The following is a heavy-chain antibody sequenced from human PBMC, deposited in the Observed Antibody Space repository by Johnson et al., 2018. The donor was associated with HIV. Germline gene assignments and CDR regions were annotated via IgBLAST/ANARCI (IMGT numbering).Heavy chain of an antibody. Sequence: EVQLVESGGGLVKPGGSLRLSCVTSGFTFSGYYMSWIRQAPGKGLECVSDISGSGGSTYYADSVKGRSTISRDNSKDTLYLQMNSLRAEDTALYYCVKGYGGGYSGAFDIWGQGTMVTVSS. D-gene: IGHD4-11*01. V-gene: IGHV3-23*04. CDR1: GFTFSGYY. CDR3: VKGYGGGYSGAFDI. CDR2: ISGSGGST. J-gene: IGHJ3*02.